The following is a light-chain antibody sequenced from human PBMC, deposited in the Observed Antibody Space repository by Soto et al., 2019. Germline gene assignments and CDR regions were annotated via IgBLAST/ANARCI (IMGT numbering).Light chain of an antibody. J-gene: IGKJ2*01. CDR1: QSIGSN. Sequence: EIVLTQSPATLSVSPGERATLSCRASQSIGSNLARYQQKPGQAPRLLIYGASTRATDIPARFSGSGSGTEFALTISSLQSEDFAVYYCQQYNNWQTFGQGTKLDLK. V-gene: IGKV3D-15*01. CDR3: QQYNNWQT. CDR2: GAS.